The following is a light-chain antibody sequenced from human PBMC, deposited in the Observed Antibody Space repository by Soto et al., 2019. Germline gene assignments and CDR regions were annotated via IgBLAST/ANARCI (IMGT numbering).Light chain of an antibody. CDR2: AAS. V-gene: IGKV1-8*01. Sequence: AIRMTQSPSSFSASTGDRVTITCRASQGISSYLAWYQQKPGKAPKLLIYAASTLQSGVPSRISGSGSGTDFTLTSSCLQSEDFATYCWQQYYSYPRTFGQGTKVEIK. J-gene: IGKJ1*01. CDR3: QQYYSYPRT. CDR1: QGISSY.